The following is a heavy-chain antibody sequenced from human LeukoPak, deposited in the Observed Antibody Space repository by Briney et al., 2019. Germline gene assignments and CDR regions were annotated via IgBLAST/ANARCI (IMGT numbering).Heavy chain of an antibody. D-gene: IGHD2-2*02. Sequence: GGSLRLSCAASGFTLSSYWMSWVRQAPGKGLEWVANIKQDGSEKYYVDSVKGRFTISRDNAKNSLYLQMNSLRAEDTAVYYCARLPSSSPWAAIDYYYMDVWGKGTTVTISS. CDR1: GFTLSSYW. J-gene: IGHJ6*03. CDR3: ARLPSSSPWAAIDYYYMDV. V-gene: IGHV3-7*01. CDR2: IKQDGSEK.